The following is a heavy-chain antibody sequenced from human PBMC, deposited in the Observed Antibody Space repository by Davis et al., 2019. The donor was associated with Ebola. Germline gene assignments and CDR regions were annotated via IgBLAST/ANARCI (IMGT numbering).Heavy chain of an antibody. D-gene: IGHD3-9*01. V-gene: IGHV3-23*01. Sequence: PGGSLTLSCAASGFTFRSYTLNWVRQAPGKGLPWVSTISDSDTGHTHYADSVRGRFTISRDDSKNMVFLQINSLRAEDTAVYYCTTRLVNHFDHWGQGTLVTVSS. CDR3: TTRLVNHFDH. CDR2: ISDSDTGHT. CDR1: GFTFRSYT. J-gene: IGHJ4*02.